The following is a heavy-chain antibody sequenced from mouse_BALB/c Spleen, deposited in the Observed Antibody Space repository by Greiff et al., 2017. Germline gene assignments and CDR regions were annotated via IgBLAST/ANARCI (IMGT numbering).Heavy chain of an antibody. D-gene: IGHD3-1*01. CDR3: ARSTARATPFAY. J-gene: IGHJ3*01. V-gene: IGHV14-3*02. CDR2: IDPANGNT. Sequence: EVQLQQSGAELVKPGASVKLSCTASGFNIKDTYMHWVKQRPEQGLEWIGRIDPANGNTKYDPKFQGKATITADTSSNTAYLQLSSLTSEDTAVYYCARSTARATPFAYWGQGTPVTVSA. CDR1: GFNIKDTY.